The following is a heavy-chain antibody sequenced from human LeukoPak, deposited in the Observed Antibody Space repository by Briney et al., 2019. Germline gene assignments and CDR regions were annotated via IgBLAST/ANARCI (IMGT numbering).Heavy chain of an antibody. D-gene: IGHD2-15*01. V-gene: IGHV1-24*01. CDR3: ARQLGYCSGDSCYFDF. Sequence: GASVKVSCKVSGYTLTELSMHWVRQAPGKGLEWMGGFGPEDGETIYAQKFQGRVTMTEDTSTDTAYMELSSLRSEDTAVYYCARQLGYCSGDSCYFDFWGQGTLVTVSS. CDR1: GYTLTELS. J-gene: IGHJ4*02. CDR2: FGPEDGET.